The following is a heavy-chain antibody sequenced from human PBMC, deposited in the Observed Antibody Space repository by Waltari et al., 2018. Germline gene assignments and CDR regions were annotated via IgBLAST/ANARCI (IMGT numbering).Heavy chain of an antibody. Sequence: QVQLVESGGGAAQPGRSLRLSCAGSGLQFSSYGMHWVRQAPGKGLEWVAVTWYDGNDEYYAESVRGRFTISRDNSKSMLFLQMNSLRVEDTALYYCARGTIVQPPDYWGQGTLVTVSS. V-gene: IGHV3-33*08. CDR1: GLQFSSYG. D-gene: IGHD1-26*01. CDR3: ARGTIVQPPDY. J-gene: IGHJ4*02. CDR2: TWYDGNDE.